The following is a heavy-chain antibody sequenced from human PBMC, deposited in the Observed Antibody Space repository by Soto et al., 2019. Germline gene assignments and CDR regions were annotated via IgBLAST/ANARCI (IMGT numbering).Heavy chain of an antibody. V-gene: IGHV3-30-3*01. CDR2: ISYDGSNK. CDR1: GFTFSSYA. J-gene: IGHJ4*02. Sequence: QVQLVESGGGVVQPGRSLRLSCAASGFTFSSYAMHWVRQAPGRGLEWVAVISYDGSNKYYADSVKGRFTISRDNSKNTLYLQMNSLRAEDTAVYYCARARAGGLLWFGELFSTDYWGQGTLVTVSS. CDR3: ARARAGGLLWFGELFSTDY. D-gene: IGHD3-10*01.